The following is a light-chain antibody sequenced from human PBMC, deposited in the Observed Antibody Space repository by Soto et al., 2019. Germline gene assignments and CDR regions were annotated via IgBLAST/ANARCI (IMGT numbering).Light chain of an antibody. Sequence: AIRITQSPSSFSASTGDRVSITCRATQDISTYLAWYQQIPGKAPKTLIYDASTLQTGVPSRFSGSGSGTDCTLTISYLQSEDFGTDYCQQFYNYTRTFGQGTKVDIK. J-gene: IGKJ1*01. CDR2: DAS. V-gene: IGKV1-8*01. CDR1: QDISTY. CDR3: QQFYNYTRT.